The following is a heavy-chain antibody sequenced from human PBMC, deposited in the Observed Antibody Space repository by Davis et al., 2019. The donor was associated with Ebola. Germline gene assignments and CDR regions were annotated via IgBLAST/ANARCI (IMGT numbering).Heavy chain of an antibody. CDR2: ISSDGRTI. D-gene: IGHD3-3*01. V-gene: IGHV3-64*01. CDR3: AKSGLSFGVVKYHYGMDV. CDR1: GFTFSTYA. Sequence: GGSLRLSCAASGFTFSTYAMHWVRQAPGKGLEYLSAISSDGRTIYYANSVKGRFTISRDNSKKTLYLQMNSLRAEDTAVYYCAKSGLSFGVVKYHYGMDVWGKGTTVTVSS. J-gene: IGHJ6*04.